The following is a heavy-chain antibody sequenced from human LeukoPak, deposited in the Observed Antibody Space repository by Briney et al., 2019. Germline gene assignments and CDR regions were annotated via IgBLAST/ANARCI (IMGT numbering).Heavy chain of an antibody. Sequence: PSETLSLTCAVSGGSISSGGYSWSWIRQPPGKGLEWIGYIYHSGSTYYNPSLKSRVTISVDMSKNQFSLRLNSVTAADTAVYYCARRRKDLNWFDPWGQGTLVTVSP. CDR3: ARRRKDLNWFDP. CDR1: GGSISSGGYS. J-gene: IGHJ5*02. CDR2: IYHSGST. V-gene: IGHV4-30-2*01.